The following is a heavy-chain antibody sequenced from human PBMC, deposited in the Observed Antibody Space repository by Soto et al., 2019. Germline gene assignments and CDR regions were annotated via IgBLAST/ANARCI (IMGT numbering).Heavy chain of an antibody. D-gene: IGHD5-18*01. CDR2: ISYDGSNK. V-gene: IGHV3-30*18. CDR1: GFTFSSYG. J-gene: IGHJ4*02. CDR3: AKDRKLWPDY. Sequence: PGGSLRLSCAASGFTFSSYGMHWVRQAPGKGLEWVAVISYDGSNKYYADSVKGRFTISRDNSKNTLYLQMNSLRAEDTAVYYCAKDRKLWPDYWGQGTLVTAPQ.